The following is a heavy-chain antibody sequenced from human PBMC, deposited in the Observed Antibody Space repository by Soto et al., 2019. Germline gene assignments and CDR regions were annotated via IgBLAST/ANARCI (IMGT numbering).Heavy chain of an antibody. V-gene: IGHV3-23*01. D-gene: IGHD1-7*01. Sequence: EVRLLESGGGLVKPGGSLRLSCATSGLTFSNYAMNWVRQAPGGGLEGVSSMSGSSSTTYYAYSVRGRFTISRDRSKNTLYLQMSSLRAEDTALYYCAKNQERELPRVIDFWGQGTLVTVSS. CDR3: AKNQERELPRVIDF. CDR1: GLTFSNYA. CDR2: MSGSSSTT. J-gene: IGHJ4*02.